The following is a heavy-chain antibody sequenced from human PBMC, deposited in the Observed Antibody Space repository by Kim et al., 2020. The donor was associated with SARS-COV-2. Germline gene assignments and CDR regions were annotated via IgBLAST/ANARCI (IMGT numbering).Heavy chain of an antibody. J-gene: IGHJ5*02. V-gene: IGHV3-74*01. Sequence: VKGRFTISRDNAKNTLYLQMNSLRAEDTAVYYCARMVFPPAAADLNWFDPWGQGTLVTVSS. CDR3: ARMVFPPAAADLNWFDP. D-gene: IGHD6-13*01.